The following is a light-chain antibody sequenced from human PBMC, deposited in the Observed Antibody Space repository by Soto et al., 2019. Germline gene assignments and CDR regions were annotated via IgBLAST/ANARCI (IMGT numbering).Light chain of an antibody. Sequence: DIQLTQSPSFLSASVGDTVTITCRASQGMSTYLAWHQQKPGKVPKLLIRSASTLQSGVPPRFSGGGSGTEFTLTISTRQPDDSGIYYCQQLNGYQLAFGGGTNVEIK. CDR1: QGMSTY. CDR2: SAS. CDR3: QQLNGYQLA. J-gene: IGKJ4*01. V-gene: IGKV1-9*01.